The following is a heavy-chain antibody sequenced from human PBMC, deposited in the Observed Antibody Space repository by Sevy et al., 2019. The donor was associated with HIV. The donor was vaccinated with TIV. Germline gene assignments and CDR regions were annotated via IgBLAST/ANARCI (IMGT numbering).Heavy chain of an antibody. CDR3: ARRSPSRAFDI. Sequence: GGSLRLSCAASGFTFSSYDMHWVRQATGKGLEWVSAIGTVGDTYYPGSVKGRFTISRENAKNSLYLQMNSLRAGDTAVYYCARRSPSRAFDIWGQGTMVTVSS. J-gene: IGHJ3*02. V-gene: IGHV3-13*01. CDR2: IGTVGDT. CDR1: GFTFSSYD.